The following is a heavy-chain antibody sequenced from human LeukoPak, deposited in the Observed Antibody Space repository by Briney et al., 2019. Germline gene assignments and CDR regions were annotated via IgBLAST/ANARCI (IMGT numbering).Heavy chain of an antibody. D-gene: IGHD3-16*01. CDR2: IHYSGRP. V-gene: IGHV4-59*11. CDR1: GGSISGHY. Sequence: SETLSLTCTVSGGSISGHYWTWIRQPPGRGLEWIGQIHYSGRPDYNPSLKSRVTISVDTSKNQLSLKVTSVTGADTAVYYCARFGVDYDMDVWGQGTTVTVSS. J-gene: IGHJ6*02. CDR3: ARFGVDYDMDV.